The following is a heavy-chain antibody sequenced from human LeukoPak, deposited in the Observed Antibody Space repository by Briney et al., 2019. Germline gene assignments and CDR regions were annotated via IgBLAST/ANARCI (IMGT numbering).Heavy chain of an antibody. V-gene: IGHV3-66*01. CDR1: EFSVGSNY. J-gene: IGHJ4*02. CDR2: IYSGGST. D-gene: IGHD1-7*01. Sequence: GGSLRLSCAASEFSVGSNYMTWVRQAPGKGLEWVSLIYSGGSTYYADSVKGRFTISRDNSKNTLYLQMNSLRAEDTAVYYCARDPSRNWNYGRFDYWGQGTLVTVSS. CDR3: ARDPSRNWNYGRFDY.